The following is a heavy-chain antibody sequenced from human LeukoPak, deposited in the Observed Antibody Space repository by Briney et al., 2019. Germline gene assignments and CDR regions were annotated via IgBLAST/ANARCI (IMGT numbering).Heavy chain of an antibody. Sequence: SSETLSLTCAVYGGSFSGYYWSWIRQPPGEGLEWIGEINHSGSTNYNPSLKSRVTISVDTSKNQFSLKLSSVTAADTAVYYCARGHGVVPAAIRFDPWGQGTLVTVSS. CDR2: INHSGST. D-gene: IGHD2-2*01. V-gene: IGHV4-34*01. CDR3: ARGHGVVPAAIRFDP. J-gene: IGHJ5*02. CDR1: GGSFSGYY.